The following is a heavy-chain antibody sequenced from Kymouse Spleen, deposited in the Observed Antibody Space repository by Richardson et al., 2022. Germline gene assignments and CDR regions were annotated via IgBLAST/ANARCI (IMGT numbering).Heavy chain of an antibody. CDR2: ISYDGSNK. D-gene: IGHD3-3*01. V-gene: IGHV3-30*18. CDR1: GFTFSSYG. CDR3: AKEIEYYDFWSGYYTGYYYYYGMDV. J-gene: IGHJ6*02. Sequence: QVQLVESGGGVVQPGRSLRLSCAASGFTFSSYGMHWVRQAPGKGLEWVAVISYDGSNKYYADSVKGRFTISRDNSKNTLYLQMNSLRAEDTAVYYCAKEIEYYDFWSGYYTGYYYYYGMDVWGQGTTVTVSS.